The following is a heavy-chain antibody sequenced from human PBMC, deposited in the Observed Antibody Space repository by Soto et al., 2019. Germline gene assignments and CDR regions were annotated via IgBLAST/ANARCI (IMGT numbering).Heavy chain of an antibody. V-gene: IGHV4-59*08. CDR2: IYYSGSP. CDR3: AMILSAPPHYHYYYMDL. CDR1: GGSITSYY. Sequence: PSETLSLTCTVSGGSITSYYWSWIRQSPGKGLEWIGYIYYSGSPSYNQSLKSRVTISTDTSKNQFSLKVNSVTAADTAVYYFAMILSAPPHYHYYYMDLWGKGASVTVSS. J-gene: IGHJ6*03. D-gene: IGHD6-6*01.